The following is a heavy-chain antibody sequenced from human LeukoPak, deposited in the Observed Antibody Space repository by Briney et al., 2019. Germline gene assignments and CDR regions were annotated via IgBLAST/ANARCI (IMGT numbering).Heavy chain of an antibody. CDR1: GGSFSGYY. Sequence: PSETLSLTCAVYGGSFSGYYWSWIRQPPGKGLEWIGEINHSGSTNYNPSLESRVTISVDTSKNQFSLKLSSVTAADTAVYYCARAILRYFDWFFISERGFDPWGQGTLVTVSS. D-gene: IGHD3-9*01. J-gene: IGHJ5*02. V-gene: IGHV4-34*01. CDR3: ARAILRYFDWFFISERGFDP. CDR2: INHSGST.